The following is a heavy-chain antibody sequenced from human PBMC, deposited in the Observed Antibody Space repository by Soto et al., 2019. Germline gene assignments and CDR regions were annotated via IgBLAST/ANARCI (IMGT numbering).Heavy chain of an antibody. CDR3: ARDRVVAAAGTPVLGGMDV. CDR1: GYTFTGYY. V-gene: IGHV1-2*04. D-gene: IGHD6-13*01. Sequence: QVQLVQSGAEVKKPGASVKVSCKASGYTFTGYYMHWVRQAPGQGLEWMGWINPNSGGTNYAQKFQGWVTMTRDTSISTAYMELSRLRSDDTAVYYCARDRVVAAAGTPVLGGMDVWGQGTTVTVSS. J-gene: IGHJ6*02. CDR2: INPNSGGT.